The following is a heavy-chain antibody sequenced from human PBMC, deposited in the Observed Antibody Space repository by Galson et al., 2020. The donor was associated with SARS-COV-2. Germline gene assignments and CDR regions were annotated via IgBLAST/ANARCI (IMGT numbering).Heavy chain of an antibody. CDR1: GFTFSYYG. Sequence: GGSLRLSCAASGFTFSYYGIHWVRQAPGKGLEWVAVMSSDGRNKFYVDSVKGRFSISRENSKNTVYLQMNSLRPEDTAVYYCAKSGYGLEAYFIPNFDYWGRGTLVTVSS. D-gene: IGHD5-18*01. CDR3: AKSGYGLEAYFIPNFDY. V-gene: IGHV3-30*18. CDR2: MSSDGRNK. J-gene: IGHJ4*02.